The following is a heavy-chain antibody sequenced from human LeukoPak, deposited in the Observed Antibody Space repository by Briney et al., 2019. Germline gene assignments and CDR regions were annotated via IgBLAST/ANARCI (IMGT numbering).Heavy chain of an antibody. J-gene: IGHJ4*02. V-gene: IGHV3-7*01. CDR1: RFSFRNYW. CDR2: TKPDGSAE. Sequence: GGSLRLSCAASRFSFRNYWMGWVRQAPGKGLEWVANTKPDGSAEYYADSVRGRFTASRDNANNLLYLQMNRLRAEDTAVYYCARDGGLHTNFDYWGQGTLLTVSS. CDR3: ARDGGLHTNFDY. D-gene: IGHD2-15*01.